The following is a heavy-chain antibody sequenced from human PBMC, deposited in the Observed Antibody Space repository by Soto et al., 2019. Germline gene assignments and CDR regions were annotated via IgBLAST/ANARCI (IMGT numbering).Heavy chain of an antibody. J-gene: IGHJ4*02. CDR2: MHHSGSVFESGST. CDR1: GSSITITYY. CDR3: ARNSSSSYFDY. D-gene: IGHD6-13*01. V-gene: IGHV4-38-2*01. Sequence: LSLTCSVSGSSITITYYWGWVRQPPGKGLEWIGSMHHSGSVFESGSTHYNPSFKSRVTISADTSKNQFSLKLTSVTAADTAVYFCARNSSSSYFDYWGQGTLVTVSS.